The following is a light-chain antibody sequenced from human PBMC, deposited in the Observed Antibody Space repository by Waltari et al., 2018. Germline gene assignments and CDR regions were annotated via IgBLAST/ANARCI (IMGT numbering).Light chain of an antibody. J-gene: IGLJ2*01. Sequence: QSALTQPPSASASPGPSVTISCTGPSSDVGCYNYVSWYQQHPGKAPKLMIYEVSKRPSGVPDRFACSKAGNTASLTVSGLQAEDEADYYCSSYAGSNSVVFGGGTKLTVL. CDR2: EVS. V-gene: IGLV2-8*01. CDR1: SSDVGCYNY. CDR3: SSYAGSNSVV.